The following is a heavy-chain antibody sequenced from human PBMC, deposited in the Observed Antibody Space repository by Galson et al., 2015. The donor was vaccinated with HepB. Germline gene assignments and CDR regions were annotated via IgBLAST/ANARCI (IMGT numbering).Heavy chain of an antibody. CDR2: ISTNVGRT. J-gene: IGHJ2*01. D-gene: IGHD2-21*02. Sequence: SLRLSCAASGFTFPSYVISWVRQAPGKGLKWVSTISTNVGRTYYADSVKGRFTISRDNSRDTLYLQMNRLRAEDTAVYFCAKDRGDSDFFFDLWGRGTLVTVSP. V-gene: IGHV3-23*01. CDR1: GFTFPSYV. CDR3: AKDRGDSDFFFDL.